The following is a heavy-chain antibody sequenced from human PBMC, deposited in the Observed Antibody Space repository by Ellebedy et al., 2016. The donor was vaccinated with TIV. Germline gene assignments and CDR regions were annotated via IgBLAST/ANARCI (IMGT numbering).Heavy chain of an antibody. CDR3: ACRVPLYGMDV. Sequence: GESLKISXAASGFTFSSYAMHWVRQAPGKGLEWVAVISYDGSNKYYADSVKGRFTISRDNSKNTLYLQMNSLRAEDTAVYYCACRVPLYGMDVWGQGTTVTVSS. D-gene: IGHD1-1*01. CDR1: GFTFSSYA. CDR2: ISYDGSNK. J-gene: IGHJ6*02. V-gene: IGHV3-30-3*01.